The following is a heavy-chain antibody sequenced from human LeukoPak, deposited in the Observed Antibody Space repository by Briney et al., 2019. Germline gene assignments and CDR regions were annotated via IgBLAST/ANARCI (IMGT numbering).Heavy chain of an antibody. D-gene: IGHD6-13*01. Sequence: SGPTLLQPRRTRTLTYTFSGVSVSTGGGDGGGVRQRPEKALEWLSLSCWNDDKRYSPSLKSRVTITQETSKKEGVRTMTTMDPVDTATYYCAHRFRSSWYYFDYWGQGTLVTVSS. J-gene: IGHJ4*02. V-gene: IGHV2-5*01. CDR2: SCWNDDK. CDR3: AHRFRSSWYYFDY. CDR1: GVSVSTGGGD.